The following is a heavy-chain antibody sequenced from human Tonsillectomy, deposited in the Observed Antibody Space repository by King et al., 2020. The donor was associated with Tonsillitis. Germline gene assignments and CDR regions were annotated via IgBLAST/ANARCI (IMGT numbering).Heavy chain of an antibody. D-gene: IGHD1-26*01. J-gene: IGHJ4*02. CDR2: INPDGSEE. Sequence: VQLVESGGGLVQPGGSLRLSCTASGFTFSSYWMSWVRQAPGKGLEYVANINPDGSEENYVYSVKGRFTISRDNAKNSLYLQMHSLRAEDTAVYYCARDGRLLFYWGQGTLVTVSS. CDR1: GFTFSSYW. CDR3: ARDGRLLFY. V-gene: IGHV3-7*01.